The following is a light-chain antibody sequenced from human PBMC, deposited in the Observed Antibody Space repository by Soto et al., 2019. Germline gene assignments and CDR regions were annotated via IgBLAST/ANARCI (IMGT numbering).Light chain of an antibody. V-gene: IGKV1-39*01. CDR2: AAS. Sequence: DIQMTQSPSSLSASVGDRVTISCRASQSISNYLSWYQHKPGKAPTLLIYAASSLQSGVPSRFSGSGSGTDFTLTISSLQPEDFATYYCQQSYSTLLWPYTFGQGTKVDIK. J-gene: IGKJ2*01. CDR1: QSISNY. CDR3: QQSYSTLLWPYT.